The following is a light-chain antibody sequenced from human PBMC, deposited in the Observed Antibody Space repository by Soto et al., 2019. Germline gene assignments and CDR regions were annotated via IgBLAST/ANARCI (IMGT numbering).Light chain of an antibody. CDR3: CSYAGSRTFYV. Sequence: QSALTQPASVSGSPGQSITISCTGTSSDVGSYNLVSWYQQHPGKAPKLMIYEVSKWPSGVSNRFSGSKSGNTASLTISVLQAEDEADYYCCSYAGSRTFYVFGTGTKLTVL. CDR2: EVS. V-gene: IGLV2-23*02. CDR1: SSDVGSYNL. J-gene: IGLJ1*01.